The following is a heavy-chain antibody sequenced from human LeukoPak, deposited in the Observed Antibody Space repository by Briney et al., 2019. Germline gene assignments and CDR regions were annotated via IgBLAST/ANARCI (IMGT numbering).Heavy chain of an antibody. CDR2: ISGSGRST. V-gene: IGHV3-23*01. CDR1: GFTFRSNA. D-gene: IGHD5-24*01. J-gene: IGHJ4*02. Sequence: PGGSLRLSCAASGFTFRSNAMSWVRQAPGKGLEWVSAISGSGRSTYYADSVKGRFTISRDNSKNTLYLQMNSLRAEDTAVYYCAKARDGYNYFDYWGQGTLVTVSS. CDR3: AKARDGYNYFDY.